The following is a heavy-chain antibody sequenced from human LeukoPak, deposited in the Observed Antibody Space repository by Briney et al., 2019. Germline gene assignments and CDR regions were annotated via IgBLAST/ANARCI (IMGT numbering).Heavy chain of an antibody. Sequence: PGGSLRLSCAASGFTFSSYGMHWVRRAPGKGLEWVAVISYDGSNKYYADSVKGRFTISRDNSKNTLYLQMNSLRAEDTAVFYCAKETARPAGVFEYWGQGTRVTVSS. CDR2: ISYDGSNK. J-gene: IGHJ4*02. CDR1: GFTFSSYG. CDR3: AKETARPAGVFEY. V-gene: IGHV3-30*18. D-gene: IGHD1-14*01.